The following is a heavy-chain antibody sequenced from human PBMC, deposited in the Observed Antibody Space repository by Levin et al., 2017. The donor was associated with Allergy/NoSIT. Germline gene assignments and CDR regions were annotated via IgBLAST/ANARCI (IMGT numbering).Heavy chain of an antibody. CDR1: GGSISSDSHY. CDR3: ARRIAGEYNWFDP. D-gene: IGHD6-13*01. J-gene: IGHJ5*02. Sequence: SQTLSLPCNVSGGSISSDSHYWSWIRQPPGKGLEWIGNIYFTGSTKYKSSLKSRVTISVDTSKNQFSLKLSSVTAADTAVYYCARRIAGEYNWFDPWGQGTLVTVSS. V-gene: IGHV4-39*01. CDR2: IYFTGST.